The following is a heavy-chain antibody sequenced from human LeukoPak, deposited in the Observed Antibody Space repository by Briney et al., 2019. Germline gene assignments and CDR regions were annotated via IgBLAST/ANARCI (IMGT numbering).Heavy chain of an antibody. V-gene: IGHV1-8*01. D-gene: IGHD3-3*01. CDR3: ARDGSGDGMDV. J-gene: IGHJ6*02. CDR1: GYTFTSYD. CDR2: NPNSGNT. Sequence: ASVKVSCKASGYTFTSYDINWVRQATGQGLEWMGWNPNSGNTGYAQKFQGRVTMTRNTSISTAYMELSSLRSEDTAVYYCARDGSGDGMDVWGQGTTVTVSS.